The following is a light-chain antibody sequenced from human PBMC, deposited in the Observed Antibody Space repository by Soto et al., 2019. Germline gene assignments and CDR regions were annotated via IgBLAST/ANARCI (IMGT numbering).Light chain of an antibody. CDR2: EVT. Sequence: QSALTQPTSVFGSLGQSITISCTGTSSDIGSYDFVSWYQHHPGKAPKLMIYEVTNRPSGVSHRFSGSKSDNTASLTISGLQAEYEADYYNRSYTRSTTTKVFGKRTKPTVL. V-gene: IGLV2-14*01. J-gene: IGLJ3*02. CDR1: SSDIGSYDF. CDR3: RSYTRSTTTKV.